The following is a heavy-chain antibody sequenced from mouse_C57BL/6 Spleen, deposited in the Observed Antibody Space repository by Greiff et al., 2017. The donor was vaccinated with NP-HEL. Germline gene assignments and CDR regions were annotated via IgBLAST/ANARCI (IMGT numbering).Heavy chain of an antibody. J-gene: IGHJ4*01. V-gene: IGHV1-80*01. CDR2: IYPGDGDT. D-gene: IGHD2-4*01. CDR3: ASYDYDNYAMDY. CDR1: GYAFSSYW. Sequence: QVQLQQSGAELVKPGASVKISCKASGYAFSSYWMNWVKQRPGKGLEWIGQIYPGDGDTNYNGKFKGKATLTADKSSSTAYMQLSSLTSEDSAVYFCASYDYDNYAMDYWGQGTSVTVSS.